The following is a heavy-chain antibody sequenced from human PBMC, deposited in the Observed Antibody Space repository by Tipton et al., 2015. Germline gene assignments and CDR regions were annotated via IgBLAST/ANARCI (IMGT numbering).Heavy chain of an antibody. CDR1: GGSMSGYY. V-gene: IGHV4-59*01. D-gene: IGHD3-3*01. CDR3: ARGSAILGVVNPTCDY. CDR2: IYYTGNT. Sequence: TLSLTCTVSGGSMSGYYWNWIRQPPGKGLEWIGSIYYTGNTYYNPSLKSRVTISVDTSKNQFSLRLTSVTTADTAVYYCARGSAILGVVNPTCDYWGQGTLVTVSS. J-gene: IGHJ4*02.